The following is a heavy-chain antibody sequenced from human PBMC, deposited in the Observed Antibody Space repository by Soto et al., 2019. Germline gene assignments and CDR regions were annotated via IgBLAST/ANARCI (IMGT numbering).Heavy chain of an antibody. CDR3: AKDDGYYGSGSQAPFDY. V-gene: IGHV3-23*01. D-gene: IGHD3-10*01. CDR2: ISGSGGST. CDR1: GFTFSSYA. Sequence: PGGSLRLSCAASGFTFSSYAMSWVRQAPGKGLEWVSAISGSGGSTYYADSVKGRFTISRDNSKNTLYLQMNSLRAEDTAVYYCAKDDGYYGSGSQAPFDYWGQGTLVTVSS. J-gene: IGHJ4*02.